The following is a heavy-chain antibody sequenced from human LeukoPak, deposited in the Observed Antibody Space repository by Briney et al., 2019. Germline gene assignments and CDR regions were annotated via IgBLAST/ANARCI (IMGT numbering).Heavy chain of an antibody. CDR3: ASLWESGNWYDP. CDR1: GYTFTGYY. J-gene: IGHJ5*02. Sequence: GASVKVSCKASGYTFTGYYMHWVRQAPGQGLEWMGGIIPIFGTANYAQKFQGRVTITTDESTSTAYMELSSLRSEDTAVYYCASLWESGNWYDPWGQGTLVTVSS. V-gene: IGHV1-69*05. D-gene: IGHD3-16*01. CDR2: IIPIFGTA.